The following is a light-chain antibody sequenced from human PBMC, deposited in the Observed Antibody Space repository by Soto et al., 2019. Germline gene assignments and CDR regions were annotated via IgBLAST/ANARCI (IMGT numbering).Light chain of an antibody. Sequence: EIVMTQSPATLSVSPGERATLSCRASQSVNSNLAWYRQKPGQAPRLLISDASTRATGVPARFSGSGSGTELTLTIGSLQSEDSGIYYCQQYNFWPPLTFGGGTKVEIK. J-gene: IGKJ4*01. CDR3: QQYNFWPPLT. CDR2: DAS. V-gene: IGKV3-15*01. CDR1: QSVNSN.